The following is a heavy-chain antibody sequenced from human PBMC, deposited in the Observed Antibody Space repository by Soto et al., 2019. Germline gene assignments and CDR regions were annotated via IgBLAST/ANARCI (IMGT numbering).Heavy chain of an antibody. D-gene: IGHD3-16*01. J-gene: IGHJ4*02. CDR1: GFSLRTTGVG. Sequence: QITLKESGPTLVKPTQTLTLTCTYSGFSLRTTGVGVGWIRQPPGKALEWLGIIYWNEDKRYSPSLKNRFTRTSDLSKSQVVLTMTNMDPVDTATYYCAHTWGLPFDYWGQGTLVIVSS. CDR2: IYWNEDK. CDR3: AHTWGLPFDY. V-gene: IGHV2-5*01.